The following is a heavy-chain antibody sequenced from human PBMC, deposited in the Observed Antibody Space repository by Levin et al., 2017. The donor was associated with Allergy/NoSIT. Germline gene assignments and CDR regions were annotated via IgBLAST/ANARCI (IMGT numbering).Heavy chain of an antibody. D-gene: IGHD3-9*01. CDR2: IRSNVYGGTT. Sequence: GESLKISCTASGFTFGDYAMSWFRQAPGKGLEWVGFIRSNVYGGTTEHAASVKGRFTISRDNSKSVAYLQMNSLKTEDTAVYYCAREYFDWLWGQGTLVTVSS. J-gene: IGHJ4*02. V-gene: IGHV3-49*03. CDR3: AREYFDWL. CDR1: GFTFGDYA.